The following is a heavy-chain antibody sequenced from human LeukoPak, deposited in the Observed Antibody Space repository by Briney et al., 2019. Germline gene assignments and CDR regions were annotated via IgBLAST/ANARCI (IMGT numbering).Heavy chain of an antibody. CDR1: GGSISSGDYY. CDR2: IYYSGST. CDR3: ARVRGVAAAGTALDY. D-gene: IGHD6-13*01. V-gene: IGHV4-30-4*01. Sequence: SETLSLTCTVSGGSISSGDYYWSWIRQPPGKGLEWIGYIYYSGSTYYNPSLKSRVTISVDTSKNQFSLKLSSVTAADTAVYYCARVRGVAAAGTALDYWGQGTLVTVSS. J-gene: IGHJ4*02.